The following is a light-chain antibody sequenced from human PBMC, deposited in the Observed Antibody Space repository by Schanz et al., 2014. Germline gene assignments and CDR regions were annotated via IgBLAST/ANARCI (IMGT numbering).Light chain of an antibody. Sequence: EIVMTQSPATLSVSPGEGATLSCRASQSVSSYLAWYQQKPGQAPRLLIYGASSRATGIPDRFSGSGSGTDFTLTISRLEPEDFAVYYCQQYGTSPRTFGQGTKVEIK. J-gene: IGKJ1*01. V-gene: IGKV3-20*01. CDR2: GAS. CDR1: QSVSSY. CDR3: QQYGTSPRT.